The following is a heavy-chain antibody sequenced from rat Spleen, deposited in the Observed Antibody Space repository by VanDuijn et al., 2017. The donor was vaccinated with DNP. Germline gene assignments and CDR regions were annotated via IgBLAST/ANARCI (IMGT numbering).Heavy chain of an antibody. D-gene: IGHD4-3*01. V-gene: IGHV5-22*01. J-gene: IGHJ2*01. Sequence: EVQLVESGGDLVQPGRSLKLFCAASGFTFSDYYMAWVRQAPTKGLEWVAYIRYDGTYSKYGDSVKGRFTISRDNAKNTLYLQMNSLRSEDMATYYCVRWNSGHFDYWGQGVMVPVSS. CDR1: GFTFSDYY. CDR2: IRYDGTYS. CDR3: VRWNSGHFDY.